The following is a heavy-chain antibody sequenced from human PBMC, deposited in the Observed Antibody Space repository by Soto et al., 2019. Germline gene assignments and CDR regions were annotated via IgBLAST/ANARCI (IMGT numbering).Heavy chain of an antibody. CDR3: ARDGMVSMTDELTNYYYYGMDV. J-gene: IGHJ6*02. Sequence: EVQLVESGGGLVKPGGSLRLSCAASGFTFSSYSMNWVRQAPGKGLEWVSSISSSSSYIYYADSVKGRFTISRDNAKNSLYLQMNSLRAEDTAVYYCARDGMVSMTDELTNYYYYGMDVWGQGTTVTVSS. CDR2: ISSSSSYI. V-gene: IGHV3-21*01. D-gene: IGHD2-8*01. CDR1: GFTFSSYS.